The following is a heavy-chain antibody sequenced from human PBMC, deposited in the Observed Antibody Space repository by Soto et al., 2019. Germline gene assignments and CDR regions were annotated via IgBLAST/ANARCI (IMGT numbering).Heavy chain of an antibody. J-gene: IGHJ4*02. CDR2: INAGNGNT. V-gene: IGHV1-3*01. D-gene: IGHD3-22*01. CDR1: GYTFTSYA. CDR3: ARGGDLYYYDSSGYPPSDY. Sequence: ASVKVSCKASGYTFTSYAMHWVRQAPGQRLEWMGWINAGNGNTKYSQKFQGRVTITRDTSASTAYMELSSLRSEDTAVYYCARGGDLYYYDSSGYPPSDYWGQGTLVTVSS.